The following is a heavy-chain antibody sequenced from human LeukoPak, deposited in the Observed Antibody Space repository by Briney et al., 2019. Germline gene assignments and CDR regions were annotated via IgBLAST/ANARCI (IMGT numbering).Heavy chain of an antibody. D-gene: IGHD3-10*01. Sequence: GGSLRLSCAASGFTFSSYSMNWVRQAPGKGLEWVSSISSSGSTIYYADSVKGRFTISRDNAKNSLYLQMNSLRAEDTAVYYCARDGGYYYGSGSYYRAYFDYWGQGTLVTVSS. J-gene: IGHJ4*02. V-gene: IGHV3-48*04. CDR3: ARDGGYYYGSGSYYRAYFDY. CDR1: GFTFSSYS. CDR2: ISSSGSTI.